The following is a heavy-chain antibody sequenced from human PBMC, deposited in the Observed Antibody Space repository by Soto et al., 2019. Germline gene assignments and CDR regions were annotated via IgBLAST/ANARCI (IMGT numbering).Heavy chain of an antibody. D-gene: IGHD6-13*01. Sequence: QVQLVQSGAEVKKPGASVKVSYKASGYTFTSYGISWVRQAPGQGLEWMGWISAYNGNTNYAQKLQGRVTMTTDTSTSTAYMELRSLRSDDTAVYYCARVEKDSSSWYYYYYGMDVWGQGTTVTVSS. CDR2: ISAYNGNT. CDR1: GYTFTSYG. J-gene: IGHJ6*02. CDR3: ARVEKDSSSWYYYYYGMDV. V-gene: IGHV1-18*04.